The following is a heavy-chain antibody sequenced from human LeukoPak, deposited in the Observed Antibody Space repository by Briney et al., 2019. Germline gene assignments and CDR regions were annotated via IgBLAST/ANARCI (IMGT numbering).Heavy chain of an antibody. D-gene: IGHD3-16*01. CDR3: ARLGVSSTWVAFDI. CDR1: GGSISSYY. V-gene: IGHV4-4*07. J-gene: IGHJ3*02. CDR2: IYTSGST. Sequence: PSETLSLTCTVSGGSISSYYWSWIRQPAGKGLEWIGRIYTSGSTNYNPSLKSRVTMSVDTSKNQFSLKLSSVTAADTAVHYCARLGVSSTWVAFDIWGQGTMVTVSS.